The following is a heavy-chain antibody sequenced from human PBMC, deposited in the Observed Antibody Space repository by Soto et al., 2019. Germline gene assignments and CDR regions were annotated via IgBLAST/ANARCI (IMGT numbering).Heavy chain of an antibody. CDR2: ISAYNGNT. Sequence: ASVKVSCKASGYTFTSYGISWVRQAPGQGLEWMGWISAYNGNTNYAQKLQGRVTMTTDTSTSTAYMELRSLRSDDTAVYYCARHCRVDTAMAIDYWGQGTLVTVSS. J-gene: IGHJ4*02. D-gene: IGHD5-18*01. CDR1: GYTFTSYG. V-gene: IGHV1-18*04. CDR3: ARHCRVDTAMAIDY.